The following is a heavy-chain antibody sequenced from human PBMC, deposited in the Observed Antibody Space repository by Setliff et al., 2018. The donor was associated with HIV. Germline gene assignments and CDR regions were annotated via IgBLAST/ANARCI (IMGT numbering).Heavy chain of an antibody. CDR2: IKKDGSDK. Sequence: GSLRLSCAASGFTFSNSWMTWVRQAPGKGLEWVANIKKDGSDKFYVDSVKGRFAISRDNAKNSLNLEMNSLRAGDTAVYYCLRGGSFGDIPNCWGQGTLVTVSS. V-gene: IGHV3-7*01. D-gene: IGHD4-17*01. CDR1: GFTFSNSW. CDR3: LRGGSFGDIPNC. J-gene: IGHJ4*01.